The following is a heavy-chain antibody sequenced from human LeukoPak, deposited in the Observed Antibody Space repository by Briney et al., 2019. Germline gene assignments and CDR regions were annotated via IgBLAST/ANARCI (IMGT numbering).Heavy chain of an antibody. CDR3: ARQGPGYCSSTSCYHGSFDAFDI. J-gene: IGHJ3*02. CDR2: IYTSGST. Sequence: SETLSLTCTFSGGSISSYYWSWIRQPAGKGLEWIGRIYTSGSTNYNPSLKSRVTMSVDTSKNQFSLKLSSVTAADTAVYYCARQGPGYCSSTSCYHGSFDAFDIWGQGTMVTVSS. D-gene: IGHD2-2*01. V-gene: IGHV4-4*07. CDR1: GGSISSYY.